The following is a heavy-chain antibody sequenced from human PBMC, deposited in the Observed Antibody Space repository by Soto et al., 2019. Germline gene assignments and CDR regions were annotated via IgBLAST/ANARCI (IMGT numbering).Heavy chain of an antibody. D-gene: IGHD6-13*01. Sequence: QVQLVQSGAEVKKPGSWVKVSCKASGGTFHNYATTWVRQAPRQGLEWMGGISPVFGTATYAQKFQGRLTISADESTTTVYMELSRLTSEDTAVYFCARGQQGQQPILYYFDYWGQGTLVTVSS. CDR1: GGTFHNYA. CDR3: ARGQQGQQPILYYFDY. V-gene: IGHV1-69*01. J-gene: IGHJ4*02. CDR2: ISPVFGTA.